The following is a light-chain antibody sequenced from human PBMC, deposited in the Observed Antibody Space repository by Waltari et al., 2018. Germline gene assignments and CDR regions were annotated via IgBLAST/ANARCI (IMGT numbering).Light chain of an antibody. CDR2: SNN. V-gene: IGLV1-44*01. CDR3: AVWDDSLNGWV. CDR1: SSNIGSNG. Sequence: QPVLTQPPSASGTPGQRVTTSCSGSSSNIGSNGLAWYQQLPGTAPKLLIYSNNQRPSGVPDRFSGSKSGISASLAISGLQSDDEADYYCAVWDDSLNGWVFGGGTKLTVL. J-gene: IGLJ3*02.